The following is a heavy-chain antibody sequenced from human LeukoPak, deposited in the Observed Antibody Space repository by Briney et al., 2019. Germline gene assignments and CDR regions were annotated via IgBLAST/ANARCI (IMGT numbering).Heavy chain of an antibody. CDR1: GYSISSGYY. CDR2: IYHSGST. V-gene: IGHV4-38-2*02. CDR3: ARDSLQSRWELRWFDP. D-gene: IGHD1-26*01. Sequence: SETLSLTCTVSGYSISSGYYWGWIRQPPGKGLEWIGSIYHSGSTYYNPSLKSRVTISVDTSKNQFSLKLSSVTAADTAVYYCARDSLQSRWELRWFDPWGQGTLVTVSS. J-gene: IGHJ5*02.